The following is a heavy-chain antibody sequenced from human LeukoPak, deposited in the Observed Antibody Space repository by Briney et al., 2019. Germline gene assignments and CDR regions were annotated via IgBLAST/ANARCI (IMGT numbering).Heavy chain of an antibody. V-gene: IGHV1-18*01. J-gene: IGHJ4*02. CDR1: GYIFFNYG. Sequence: GASVKVSCKASGYIFFNYGISWVRQAPGQGLEWMGWISVYNGNTNYAQKLQGRVTMTTDTSTSTAYMELRRLRSDDTAVYYCARGILLGSTSGWNDYWGQGTLVTVSS. CDR3: ARGILLGSTSGWNDY. CDR2: ISVYNGNT. D-gene: IGHD6-19*01.